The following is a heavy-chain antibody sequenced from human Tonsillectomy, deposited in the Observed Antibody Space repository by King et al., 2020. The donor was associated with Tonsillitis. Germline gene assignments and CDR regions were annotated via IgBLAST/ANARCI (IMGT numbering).Heavy chain of an antibody. D-gene: IGHD3-16*01. CDR3: ARNRVSHYDYDWGPDY. J-gene: IGHJ4*02. V-gene: IGHV3-21*01. Sequence: SVKGRFTISRDNAKNSLSLQMNSLRVEDTAAYYCARNRVSHYDYDWGPDYWGPGTLVTVSS.